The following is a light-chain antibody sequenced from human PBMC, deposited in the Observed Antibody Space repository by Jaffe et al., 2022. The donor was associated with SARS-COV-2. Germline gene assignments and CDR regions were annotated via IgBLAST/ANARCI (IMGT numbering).Light chain of an antibody. CDR2: DVS. CDR3: SSYTTSNTGV. Sequence: QSALTQPASVSGSPGQSITISCTGTRSDVGGYNYVSWYQQHPGKAPKLMIYDVSNRPSGVSNRFSGSKSGNTASLTISGLQADDEADYYCSSYTTSNTGVFGGGTKLTVL. CDR1: RSDVGGYNY. J-gene: IGLJ3*02. V-gene: IGLV2-14*01.